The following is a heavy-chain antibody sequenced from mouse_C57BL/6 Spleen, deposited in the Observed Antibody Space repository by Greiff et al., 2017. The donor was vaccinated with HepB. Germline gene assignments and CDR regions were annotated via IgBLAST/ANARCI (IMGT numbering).Heavy chain of an antibody. V-gene: IGHV1-15*01. D-gene: IGHD1-1*02. J-gene: IGHJ2*01. CDR3: TRSPRYGYFDY. CDR2: IDPETGGT. Sequence: QVQLQQSGAELVRPGASVTLSCKASGYTFTDYEMHWVKQTPVHGLEWIGAIDPETGGTAYNQKFKGKAILTADKSSSTAYMELRSLTSEDSAVYYCTRSPRYGYFDYWGQGTTLTVSS. CDR1: GYTFTDYE.